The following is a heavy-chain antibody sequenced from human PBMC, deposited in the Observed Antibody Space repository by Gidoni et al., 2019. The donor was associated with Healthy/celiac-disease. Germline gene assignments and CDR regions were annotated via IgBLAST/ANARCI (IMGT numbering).Heavy chain of an antibody. CDR1: GGSISSYY. CDR2: IYYSGST. J-gene: IGHJ6*03. D-gene: IGHD5-12*01. CDR3: ARGSASGYVWYYYYMDV. V-gene: IGHV4-59*01. Sequence: QVQLQESGPGLVKPSETLSLTCTVSGGSISSYYWSWIRQPPGKGLEWIGYIYYSGSTNYNPSLKSRVTISVDTSKNQFSLKLSSVTAADTAVYYCARGSASGYVWYYYYMDVWGKGTTVTVSS.